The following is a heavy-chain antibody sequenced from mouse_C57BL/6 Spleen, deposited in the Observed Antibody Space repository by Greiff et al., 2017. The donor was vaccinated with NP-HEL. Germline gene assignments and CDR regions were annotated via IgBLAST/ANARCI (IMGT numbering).Heavy chain of an antibody. Sequence: VQLKQSGAELVKPGASVKLSCTASGFNIKDYYMHWLKKRTERGLGWIGRIDPEDGETKYAPKFQGKATITADTSSNTAYLQLSSLTSEDTAVYYCARPHYYGSSYYFDYWGQGTTLTVSS. J-gene: IGHJ2*01. CDR1: GFNIKDYY. V-gene: IGHV14-2*01. CDR2: IDPEDGET. D-gene: IGHD1-1*01. CDR3: ARPHYYGSSYYFDY.